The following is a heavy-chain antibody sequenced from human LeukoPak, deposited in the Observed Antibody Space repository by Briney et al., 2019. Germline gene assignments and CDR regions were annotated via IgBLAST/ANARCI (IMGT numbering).Heavy chain of an antibody. CDR2: NGGSGGST. Sequence: PGGSLRLSCAAPGFTFSSYAMSWVRQAPGKGLEWVSPNGGSGGSTYYADSVKGRFTISRDNSKNTLYLQMNSLRAEDTAVYYCAKDGDSSGYYQALLDYWGQGTLVTVSS. CDR1: GFTFSSYA. D-gene: IGHD3-22*01. J-gene: IGHJ4*02. V-gene: IGHV3-23*01. CDR3: AKDGDSSGYYQALLDY.